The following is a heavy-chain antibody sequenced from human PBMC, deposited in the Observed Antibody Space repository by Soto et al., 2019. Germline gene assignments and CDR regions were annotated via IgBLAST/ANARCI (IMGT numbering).Heavy chain of an antibody. CDR1: GGSFSGYY. CDR3: ARDAPPRGSKIDP. CDR2: INHSGST. J-gene: IGHJ5*02. V-gene: IGHV4-34*01. Sequence: SETLSLTCAVYGGSFSGYYWSWIRQPPGKGLEWIGEINHSGSTNHNPSLKSRVTISVDTSKNQFSLKLSSVTAADTAVYYCARDAPPRGSKIDPWGQGTLVTVSS. D-gene: IGHD4-4*01.